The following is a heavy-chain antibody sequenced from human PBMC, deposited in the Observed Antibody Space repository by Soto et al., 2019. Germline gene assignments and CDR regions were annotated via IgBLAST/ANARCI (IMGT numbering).Heavy chain of an antibody. CDR3: AGEGSVAGTSVIDN. Sequence: QVQLVESGGGVVQPGRSLRLSCAASGFNFSNYAMHWVRQAPGKGLEWVAVVWSDGDKQDYADSVKGRFSMSRDNSKNTLCLQMRSLRVEDTAVYYCAGEGSVAGTSVIDNWGQGTLATVSS. V-gene: IGHV3-33*01. J-gene: IGHJ4*02. D-gene: IGHD6-19*01. CDR1: GFNFSNYA. CDR2: VWSDGDKQ.